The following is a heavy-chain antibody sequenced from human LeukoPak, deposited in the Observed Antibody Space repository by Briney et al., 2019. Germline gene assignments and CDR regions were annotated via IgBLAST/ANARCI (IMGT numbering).Heavy chain of an antibody. J-gene: IGHJ6*02. D-gene: IGHD6-19*01. CDR2: ISSSGSTI. CDR3: AGAVAGPSYGMDV. CDR1: GFTFSSYE. V-gene: IGHV3-48*03. Sequence: PGGSLRLSCAASGFTFSSYEMNWVRQAPGKGLEWVSYISSSGSTIYYADSVKGRFTISRDNAKNSLYLQMNSLRAEDTAVYYCAGAVAGPSYGMDVWGQGTTVTVSS.